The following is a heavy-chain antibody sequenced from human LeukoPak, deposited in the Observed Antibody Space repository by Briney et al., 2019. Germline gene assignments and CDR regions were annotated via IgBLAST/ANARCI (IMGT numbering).Heavy chain of an antibody. Sequence: GGSLRLSCAASGFTFSSYAMSWVRQAPGKGLEWVSAISGSGGSTYYADSVKGRFTISRDNSKNTLYLQMNSLRAKDTAVYYCAKVGSSGYHFDYWGQGTLVTVSS. D-gene: IGHD3-22*01. CDR2: ISGSGGST. CDR1: GFTFSSYA. CDR3: AKVGSSGYHFDY. J-gene: IGHJ4*02. V-gene: IGHV3-23*01.